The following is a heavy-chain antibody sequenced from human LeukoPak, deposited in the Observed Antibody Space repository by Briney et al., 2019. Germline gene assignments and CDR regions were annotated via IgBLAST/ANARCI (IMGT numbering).Heavy chain of an antibody. J-gene: IGHJ4*02. V-gene: IGHV1-69*05. Sequence: ASVKVSCKASGGTFSSYAISWVRQAPGQGLEWMGGIIPIFGTANYAQKFQGRVTMTRDTSTSTVYMELSSLRSEDTAVYYCARDHRATRAGLDYWGQGTLVTVSS. CDR2: IIPIFGTA. CDR3: ARDHRATRAGLDY. CDR1: GGTFSSYA. D-gene: IGHD1-26*01.